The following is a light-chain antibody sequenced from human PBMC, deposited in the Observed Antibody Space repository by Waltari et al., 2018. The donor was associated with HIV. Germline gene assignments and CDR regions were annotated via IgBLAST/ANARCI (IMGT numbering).Light chain of an antibody. CDR2: WAS. J-gene: IGKJ3*01. V-gene: IGKV4-1*01. CDR1: QTVLYSSNDKNE. Sequence: DIVMTQSPDSLAVSLGERATINCKSSQTVLYSSNDKNELAWYQQKPGQPPKLLIYWASTREAGVPDRFSGSGSGTDFTLTISSLQAEDVAVYYCQQYYSSPQTFGPGTKVDIK. CDR3: QQYYSSPQT.